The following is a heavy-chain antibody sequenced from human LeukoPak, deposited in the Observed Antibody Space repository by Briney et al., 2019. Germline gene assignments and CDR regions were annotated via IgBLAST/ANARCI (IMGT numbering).Heavy chain of an antibody. J-gene: IGHJ6*02. D-gene: IGHD2-8*01. Sequence: ASVKVYCKASGYTFTSYGISWVRQAPGQGLEWMGWISAYNGNTNYAQKLQGRVTMTTDTSTSTAYMELRSLRSDDTAVYYCASSLSCTNGVCQMDYYYGMDVWGQGTTVTVSS. CDR1: GYTFTSYG. V-gene: IGHV1-18*01. CDR3: ASSLSCTNGVCQMDYYYGMDV. CDR2: ISAYNGNT.